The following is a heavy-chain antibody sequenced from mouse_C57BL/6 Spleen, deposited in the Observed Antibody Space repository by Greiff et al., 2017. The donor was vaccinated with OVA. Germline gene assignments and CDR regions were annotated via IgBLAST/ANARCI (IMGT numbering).Heavy chain of an antibody. J-gene: IGHJ3*01. CDR1: GYTFTDYN. Sequence: VQLKQSGPELVKPGASVKIPCKASGYTFTDYNMDWVKQSHGKSLEWIGDINPNNGGTIYNQKFKGKATLTVDKYSSTAYMELLSLTSEDTAVYYCATVYDGYSAWFAYWGQGTLVTVSA. V-gene: IGHV1-18*01. CDR3: ATVYDGYSAWFAY. CDR2: INPNNGGT. D-gene: IGHD2-3*01.